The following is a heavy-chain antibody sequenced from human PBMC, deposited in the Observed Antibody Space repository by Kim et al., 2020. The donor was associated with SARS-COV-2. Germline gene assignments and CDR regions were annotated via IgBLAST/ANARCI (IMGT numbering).Heavy chain of an antibody. CDR1: GFTFSNAW. Sequence: GGSLRLSCAASGFTFSNAWMSWVRQAPGKGLEWVGRIKSKTDGGTTDYAAPVKGRFTISRDDSKNTLYLQMNSLKTEDTAVYYCTTEPLDYYYYGMDVWGQGTTVTVSS. CDR2: IKSKTDGGTT. V-gene: IGHV3-15*01. CDR3: TTEPLDYYYYGMDV. J-gene: IGHJ6*02.